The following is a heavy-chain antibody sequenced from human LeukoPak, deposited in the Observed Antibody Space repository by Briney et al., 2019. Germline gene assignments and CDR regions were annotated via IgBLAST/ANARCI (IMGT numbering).Heavy chain of an antibody. J-gene: IGHJ6*03. Sequence: GASVKVSCKASGFTFITYGFGWVRQAPGQGLELMGWISAYDGDTKYAQNLQGRVTMTTDTSTSTAYMELRSLRSDDTALYYCARAGRDYGTSRYYYYYMDVWGKGTTVTVSS. CDR3: ARAGRDYGTSRYYYYYMDV. D-gene: IGHD4-17*01. CDR2: ISAYDGDT. CDR1: GFTFITYG. V-gene: IGHV1-18*01.